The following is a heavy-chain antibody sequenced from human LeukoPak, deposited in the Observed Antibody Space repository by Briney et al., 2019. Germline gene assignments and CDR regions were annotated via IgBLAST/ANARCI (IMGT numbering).Heavy chain of an antibody. CDR1: GYTFTSYY. V-gene: IGHV1-46*01. D-gene: IGHD5-18*01. CDR2: INPSGGST. Sequence: VASVKVSCKASGYTFTSYYMHWVRQAPGQGLEWMGLINPSGGSTRYAQKFQGRVTMTRDMSTSTVYMELSSLRSEDTAVYYCARALPHRRLMDTTMEQHWFDPWGQGTLVTVSS. J-gene: IGHJ5*02. CDR3: ARALPHRRLMDTTMEQHWFDP.